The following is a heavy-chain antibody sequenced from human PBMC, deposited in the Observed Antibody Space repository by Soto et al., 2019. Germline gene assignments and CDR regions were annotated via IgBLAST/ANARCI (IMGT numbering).Heavy chain of an antibody. V-gene: IGHV3-23*01. Sequence: GGSLRLSCAASGFTFSSYAMNWVRQAPGKGLERVSAISGSGGGTYYADSVKGRITISRDNSENTLYLQMNSLRVEDTDVYYCSKYTGSSCSSDVECFQRWGQGTLVTVSS. CDR3: SKYTGSSCSSDVECFQR. J-gene: IGHJ1*01. CDR2: ISGSGGGT. CDR1: GFTFSSYA. D-gene: IGHD6-6*01.